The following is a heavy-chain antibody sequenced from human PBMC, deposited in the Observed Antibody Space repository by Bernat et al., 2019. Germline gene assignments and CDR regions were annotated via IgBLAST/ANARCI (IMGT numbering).Heavy chain of an antibody. CDR1: GFTFSSYA. D-gene: IGHD6-13*01. V-gene: IGHV3-30-3*01. J-gene: IGHJ2*01. CDR3: ARDGAAGGFYLYFNL. Sequence: QVQLVESGGGVVQPGRSLRLSCAASGFTFSSYAMHWVRQAPGKGLEWVAVISYDGSNKDYADSVKGRFTISRDNSKNTLYLQMNSLRAEDTAVYYCARDGAAGGFYLYFNLWGRGTLVTVSS. CDR2: ISYDGSNK.